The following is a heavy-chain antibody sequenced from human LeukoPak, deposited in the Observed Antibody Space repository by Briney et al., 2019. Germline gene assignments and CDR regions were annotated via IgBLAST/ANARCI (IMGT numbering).Heavy chain of an antibody. CDR1: GYSFTSYW. Sequence: ESLKISCKGSGYSFTSYWIGWVRQMPGKGLEWMGIIYPGDSDTRYSPSFQGQVTISADKSISTAYLQWSSLKASDTAMYYCARLTKVAGNYYYYGMDVWGQGTTVTVSS. CDR2: IYPGDSDT. D-gene: IGHD6-19*01. CDR3: ARLTKVAGNYYYYGMDV. J-gene: IGHJ6*02. V-gene: IGHV5-51*01.